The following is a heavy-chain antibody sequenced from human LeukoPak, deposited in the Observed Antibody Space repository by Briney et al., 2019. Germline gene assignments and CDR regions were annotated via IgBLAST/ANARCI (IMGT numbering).Heavy chain of an antibody. CDR1: GYTFTSYY. Sequence: ASVKVSCKSSGYTFTSYYMHWVRQAPAQGLEWMGIINPSGGSTSYAQKFQGRVTMTRDTSTSTVYMELSSLRSEDTAVYYCAREFAYDSSGYYYEVPYYFDYWGQGTLVTVSS. D-gene: IGHD3-22*01. V-gene: IGHV1-46*03. J-gene: IGHJ4*02. CDR2: INPSGGST. CDR3: AREFAYDSSGYYYEVPYYFDY.